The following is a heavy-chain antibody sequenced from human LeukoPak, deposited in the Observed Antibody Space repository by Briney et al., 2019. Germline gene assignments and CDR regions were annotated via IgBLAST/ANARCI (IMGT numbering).Heavy chain of an antibody. V-gene: IGHV1-69*13. Sequence: ASVKVSCKASGGTFSSYAISWVRQAPGQGLEWMGGIIPIFGTANYAQKFQGRVTITADESTSTAYMELSSLRSEDTAVYYCARGTGPPDGYYYYGMDVWGQGTTVTVSS. J-gene: IGHJ6*02. CDR2: IIPIFGTA. CDR1: GGTFSSYA. D-gene: IGHD2-8*02. CDR3: ARGTGPPDGYYYYGMDV.